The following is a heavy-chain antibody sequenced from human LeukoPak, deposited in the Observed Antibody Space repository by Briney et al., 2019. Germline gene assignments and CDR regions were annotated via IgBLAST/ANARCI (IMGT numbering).Heavy chain of an antibody. CDR3: ASYYYDSSGYPYSSFDY. CDR1: GGSFSGYY. CDR2: INHSGST. Sequence: SETLSLTCAVYGGSFSGYYWSWIRQPPGKGLEWIEEINHSGSTNYNPSLKSRVTISVDTSKNQFSLKLSSVTAADTAVYFCASYYYDSSGYPYSSFDYWGQGTLVTVSS. D-gene: IGHD3-22*01. V-gene: IGHV4-34*01. J-gene: IGHJ4*02.